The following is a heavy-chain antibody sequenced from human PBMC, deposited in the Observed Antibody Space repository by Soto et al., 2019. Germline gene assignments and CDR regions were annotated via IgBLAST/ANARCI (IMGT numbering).Heavy chain of an antibody. CDR3: ARDLSWGSNWYYYMDV. Sequence: EVQLVESGGGLVQPGGSLRLSCATSGFILSDCAMNWVRQAPGKGLEWVTYISSSSSVIDYADSVKGRFTVSRDNARNSLYLQMNSLRAEDTAVYYCARDLSWGSNWYYYMDVWCKGTTGTVSS. V-gene: IGHV3-48*01. CDR2: ISSSSSVI. D-gene: IGHD7-27*01. J-gene: IGHJ6*03. CDR1: GFILSDCA.